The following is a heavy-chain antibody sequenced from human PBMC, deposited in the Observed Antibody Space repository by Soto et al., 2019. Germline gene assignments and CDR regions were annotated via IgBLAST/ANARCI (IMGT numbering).Heavy chain of an antibody. CDR3: ASDYDYVWGSYRNFDY. D-gene: IGHD3-16*02. V-gene: IGHV3-23*01. J-gene: IGHJ4*02. Sequence: GGSLRLSCAASGFTFSSYAMSWFRQAPGKGLEWVSAISGSGGSTYYADSVKGRFTISRDNSKNTLYLQMNSLRAEDTAVYYCASDYDYVWGSYRNFDYWGQGTLVTVSS. CDR1: GFTFSSYA. CDR2: ISGSGGST.